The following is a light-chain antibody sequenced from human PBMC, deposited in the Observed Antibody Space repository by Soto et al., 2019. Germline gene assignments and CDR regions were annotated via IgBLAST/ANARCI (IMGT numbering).Light chain of an antibody. CDR2: GAS. Sequence: EIVLTQSPGTLSSSPGDRATLSCRASQSVSSSYLAWYQQKPGQAPRLLIYGASSRATGIPDRFSGSGSGTDFTLTISRLEPEDFAVYYCQQYGSSPLITFGQGTRLEIK. CDR1: QSVSSSY. V-gene: IGKV3-20*01. J-gene: IGKJ5*01. CDR3: QQYGSSPLIT.